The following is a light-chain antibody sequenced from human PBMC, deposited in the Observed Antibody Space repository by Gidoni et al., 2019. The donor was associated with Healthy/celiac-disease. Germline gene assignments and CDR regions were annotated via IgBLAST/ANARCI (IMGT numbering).Light chain of an antibody. CDR1: QSVSSY. J-gene: IGKJ4*01. V-gene: IGKV3-11*01. Sequence: EIVLTESPATLSLSPGEGAHLSCRESQSVSSYLALYQQKPGQAPRLLIYDASNRATGIPVSFSGSGSGTDFTLTSSGLEPEDFAVYYCQQRSNWRPAFGGGTKVEIK. CDR3: QQRSNWRPA. CDR2: DAS.